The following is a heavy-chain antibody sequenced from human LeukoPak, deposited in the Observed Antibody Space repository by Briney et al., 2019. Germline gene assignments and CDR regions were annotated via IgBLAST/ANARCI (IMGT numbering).Heavy chain of an antibody. V-gene: IGHV3-48*04. D-gene: IGHD3-22*01. J-gene: IGHJ6*02. CDR2: IRSRSSTI. Sequence: PGGSLRLSCAASGFTFSSYGMNWVRQAPGKGLEWVSYIRSRSSTIYYADSVKGRFTISRDNVKNVLYLQMNSLRPEDTALYYCAKDLSSAITSALVLDVWGQGTTV. CDR3: AKDLSSAITSALVLDV. CDR1: GFTFSSYG.